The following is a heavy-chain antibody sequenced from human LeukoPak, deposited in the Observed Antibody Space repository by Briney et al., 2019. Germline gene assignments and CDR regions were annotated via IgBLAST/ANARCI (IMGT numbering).Heavy chain of an antibody. J-gene: IGHJ4*02. D-gene: IGHD6-13*01. Sequence: SETLSLTCTVSGGSISSYYWSWIRQPPGKGLEWIGYIYYSGSTNYNPSLKGRVTISVDTSKNQFSLKLSSVTAADTAVYYCARDSRAALDYWGQGTLVTVSS. CDR3: ARDSRAALDY. CDR2: IYYSGST. CDR1: GGSISSYY. V-gene: IGHV4-59*01.